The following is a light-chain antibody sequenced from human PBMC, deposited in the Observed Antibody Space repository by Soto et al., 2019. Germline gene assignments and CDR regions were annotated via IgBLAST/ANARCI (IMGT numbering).Light chain of an antibody. CDR3: CSYAGDNRYV. CDR2: DVD. CDR1: SNDVGAYDF. Sequence: QSALTQPRSVSGSPGQSVTISCTGSSNDVGAYDFVSWYQQFPGKAPKLIIFDVDKQPSGVPDRFSGSKSGNTASLIISDVQAGDEADYSCCSYAGDNRYVFGTGTKVTVL. J-gene: IGLJ1*01. V-gene: IGLV2-11*01.